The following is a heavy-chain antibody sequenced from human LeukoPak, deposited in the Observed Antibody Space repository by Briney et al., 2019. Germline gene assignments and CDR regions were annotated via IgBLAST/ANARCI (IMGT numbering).Heavy chain of an antibody. CDR2: VFHTGDT. D-gene: IGHD2-15*01. V-gene: IGHV4-59*08. CDR1: GDSINSFY. J-gene: IGHJ4*02. Sequence: SETLSLACAVSGDSINSFYWSWIRQPPGKGLEWIGYVFHTGDTNSNPSLKSRVTVSLDTSTSQVSLRLTSVTAADTAVYYCARHPFATPFDHWGRGILVTVSS. CDR3: ARHPFATPFDH.